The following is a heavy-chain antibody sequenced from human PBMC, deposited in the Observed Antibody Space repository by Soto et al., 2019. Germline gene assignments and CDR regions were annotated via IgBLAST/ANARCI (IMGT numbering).Heavy chain of an antibody. CDR1: GDSVSSSSAA. D-gene: IGHD4-17*01. CDR2: TYYKSKWYN. CDR3: ARDPSTVTTRGYFYYYGMDV. Sequence: PSQTLSLTCAISGDSVSSSSAAWNWIRQSPSRGLEWLGRTYYKSKWYNDYAVSVKSRMTINPDTSKNQFSLQLNSVTPEDTAVYYCARDPSTVTTRGYFYYYGMDVWGQGTTVTVS. V-gene: IGHV6-1*01. J-gene: IGHJ6*02.